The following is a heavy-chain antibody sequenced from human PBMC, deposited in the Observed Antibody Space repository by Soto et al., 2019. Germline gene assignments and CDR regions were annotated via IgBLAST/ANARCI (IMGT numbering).Heavy chain of an antibody. D-gene: IGHD3-22*01. V-gene: IGHV3-21*05. CDR3: AKGGVIYWSYTSAYSVIDF. CDR1: GFTFRNYN. J-gene: IGHJ5*01. CDR2: ISIGGRSI. Sequence: GGSLRLSCAASGFTFRNYNMNWVRQVPGKGLEWVAHISIGGRSINYADSVKGRFTISRDDAENSLNLHMKSLGAEDTAHYYCAKGGVIYWSYTSAYSVIDFWAQGSLVTGSA.